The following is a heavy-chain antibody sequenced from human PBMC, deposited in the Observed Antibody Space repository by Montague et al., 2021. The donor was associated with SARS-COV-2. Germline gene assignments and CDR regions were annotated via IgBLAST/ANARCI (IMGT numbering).Heavy chain of an antibody. J-gene: IGHJ6*03. CDR1: GGSFSGYY. Sequence: SETRSLTCAVYGGSFSGYYWSWIRQPPGKGLEWIGEINHSGSTNYNPSXXSRVTISVDTSKNQFSLKLSSVTAADTAVYYCARGDIVVVPAALGIAFYYYYYMDVWGKGTTVTVSS. CDR3: ARGDIVVVPAALGIAFYYYYYMDV. CDR2: INHSGST. V-gene: IGHV4-34*01. D-gene: IGHD2-2*01.